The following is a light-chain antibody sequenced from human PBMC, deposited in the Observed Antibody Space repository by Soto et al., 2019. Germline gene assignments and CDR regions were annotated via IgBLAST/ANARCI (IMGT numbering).Light chain of an antibody. V-gene: IGKV1-5*03. CDR3: QQYNGYSRA. Sequence: DIQMTQSPSTLSASIGDRVTITCRASQSISDWLAWYQQKPGKAPKLLISRASNLESGVPSRFSGSGSGTEFTLTISSLQPDDFATYYCQQYNGYSRAVGQGTKVEIK. CDR2: RAS. J-gene: IGKJ1*01. CDR1: QSISDW.